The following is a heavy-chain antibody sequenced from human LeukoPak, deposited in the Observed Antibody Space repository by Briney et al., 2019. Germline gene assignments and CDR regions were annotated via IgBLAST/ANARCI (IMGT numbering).Heavy chain of an antibody. D-gene: IGHD2-2*01. CDR3: AGLGYCSSTSCQQVDY. V-gene: IGHV4-59*01. CDR2: IYYSGST. Sequence: SETLSLTCTVSGGSISSYYWSWIRQPPGKGLEWIGYIYYSGSTNYNPSLKSRVTISVDTSKNQFSLKLSSVTAADTAVYYCAGLGYCSSTSCQQVDYWGQGTLVTVSS. J-gene: IGHJ4*02. CDR1: GGSISSYY.